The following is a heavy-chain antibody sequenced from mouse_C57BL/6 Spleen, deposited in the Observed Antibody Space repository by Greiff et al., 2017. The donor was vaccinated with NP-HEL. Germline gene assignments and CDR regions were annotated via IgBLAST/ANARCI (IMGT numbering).Heavy chain of an antibody. V-gene: IGHV1-82*01. Sequence: QVQLQQSGPELVKPGASVKISCKASGYAFSSSWMNWVKQRPGKGLEWIGRIYPGDGDTNYNGKFKGKATLTADKSSSTAYMQLSSLTSEDSAVYFCARTNYGSSWGYWGQGTTLTVSS. D-gene: IGHD1-1*01. CDR1: GYAFSSSW. CDR3: ARTNYGSSWGY. J-gene: IGHJ2*01. CDR2: IYPGDGDT.